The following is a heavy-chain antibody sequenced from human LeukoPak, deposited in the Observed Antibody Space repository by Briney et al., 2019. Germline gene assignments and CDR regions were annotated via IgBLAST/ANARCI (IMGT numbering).Heavy chain of an antibody. Sequence: SETLSLTCAVSGGSISSSNWWSWVRQPPGKGLEWIGEIYHSGSTSYNPSLKSQVTISVDKSKNQFSLNLTSVTAADTAVYYCARWVGSTSWYYLDYWGQGTLVTVSS. V-gene: IGHV4-4*02. D-gene: IGHD6-13*01. CDR2: IYHSGST. CDR1: GGSISSSNW. J-gene: IGHJ4*02. CDR3: ARWVGSTSWYYLDY.